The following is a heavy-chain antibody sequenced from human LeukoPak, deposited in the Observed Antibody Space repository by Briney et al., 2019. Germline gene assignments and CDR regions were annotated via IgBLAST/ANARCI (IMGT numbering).Heavy chain of an antibody. V-gene: IGHV3-30*02. J-gene: IGHJ4*02. Sequence: GGSLRLSCAASGFTFRTYGMLWVRQAPGKGLEWVAFIRYDGNKKFYADSVKGRFTISRDDSKNTLFLQMNGLRTDDTAMYYCVKDNPLDYWGQGTLVTVSS. CDR2: IRYDGNKK. CDR1: GFTFRTYG. D-gene: IGHD1-14*01. CDR3: VKDNPLDY.